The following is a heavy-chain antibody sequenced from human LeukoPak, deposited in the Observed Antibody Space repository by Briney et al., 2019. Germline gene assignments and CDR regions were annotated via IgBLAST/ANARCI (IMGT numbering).Heavy chain of an antibody. CDR2: IYYSGST. D-gene: IGHD3-10*01. CDR3: ARGGGGSGSYYIYDFDY. CDR1: GGSFSSYY. J-gene: IGHJ4*02. V-gene: IGHV4-59*01. Sequence: SETLSLTCAVYGGSFSSYYWSWIRQPPGKGLEWIGYIYYSGSTNYNPSLKSRVTISVDTSKNQFSLKLSSVTAADTAAYYCARGGGGSGSYYIYDFDYWGQGTLVTVSS.